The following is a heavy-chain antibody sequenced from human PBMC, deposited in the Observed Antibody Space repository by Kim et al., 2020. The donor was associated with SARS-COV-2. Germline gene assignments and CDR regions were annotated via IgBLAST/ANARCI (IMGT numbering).Heavy chain of an antibody. CDR3: ARDGWLDY. Sequence: GGSLRLSCAASGFTFTSYWMAWVRQAPGKGLEWVAHIKEDGSVKNYVDSVKGRFTISRDNAENSVYLQMNNLRDEDTAVYYCARDGWLDYWGRGTLVTVSS. V-gene: IGHV3-7*01. CDR2: IKEDGSVK. J-gene: IGHJ4*02. D-gene: IGHD2-15*01. CDR1: GFTFTSYW.